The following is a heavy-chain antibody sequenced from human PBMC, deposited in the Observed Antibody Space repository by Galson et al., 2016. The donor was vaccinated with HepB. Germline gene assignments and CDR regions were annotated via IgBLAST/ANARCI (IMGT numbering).Heavy chain of an antibody. V-gene: IGHV3-21*01. CDR1: GFTFSTSW. CDR3: ARARIAALGTGAFDM. CDR2: IKNSNSDV. J-gene: IGHJ3*02. D-gene: IGHD6-13*01. Sequence: LRLSCAASGFTFSTSWMSWVRQAPGKGLEWVSSIKNSNSDVYYEDSVKGRFTISRDNAENSLYLQMDSLTAEDTAMYYCARARIAALGTGAFDMWGQGTMVTVSS.